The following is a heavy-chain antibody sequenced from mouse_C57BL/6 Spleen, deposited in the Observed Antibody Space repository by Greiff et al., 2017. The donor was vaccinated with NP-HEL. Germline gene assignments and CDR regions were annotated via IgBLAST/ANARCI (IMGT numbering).Heavy chain of an antibody. D-gene: IGHD1-1*01. Sequence: QVQLQQSGPELVKPGASVKISCKASGYAFSSPWMTWVKQRPGKGLEWIGRIYPGDGDTNYNGTFKGKATLTADKSSSTAYMQLSSLTSEDSAVYFCARITTVVEDAYWGQGTLVTVSA. J-gene: IGHJ3*01. CDR2: IYPGDGDT. V-gene: IGHV1-82*01. CDR1: GYAFSSPW. CDR3: ARITTVVEDAY.